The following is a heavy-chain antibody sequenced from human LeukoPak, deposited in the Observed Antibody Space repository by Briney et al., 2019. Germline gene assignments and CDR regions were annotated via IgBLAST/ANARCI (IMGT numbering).Heavy chain of an antibody. D-gene: IGHD2-21*01. J-gene: IGHJ6*03. V-gene: IGHV4-39*01. CDR2: ILHSGYT. Sequence: SETLSLTCTVSGGSLGRSNTYWGWIRQTPGKGLEWLGTILHSGYTYNNPSLKSRVTMSVGSSKNQFSLILSSVTAADTAVYFCARHRGGGGYHYMDVWGKGTTVIVSS. CDR1: GGSLGRSNTY. CDR3: ARHRGGGGYHYMDV.